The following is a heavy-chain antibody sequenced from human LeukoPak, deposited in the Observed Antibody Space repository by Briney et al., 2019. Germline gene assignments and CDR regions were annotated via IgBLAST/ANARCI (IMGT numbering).Heavy chain of an antibody. D-gene: IGHD3-22*01. CDR3: ARATGSGYYSLGAFDI. V-gene: IGHV4-30-2*01. CDR1: GGSISSGGYS. Sequence: PSQTLFLTCAVSGGSISSGGYSWSWIRQPPGKGLEWIGYIYHSGSTYYNPSLKSRVTISVDRSKNQFSLKLSSVTAADTAVYYCARATGSGYYSLGAFDIWGQGTMVTVSS. CDR2: IYHSGST. J-gene: IGHJ3*02.